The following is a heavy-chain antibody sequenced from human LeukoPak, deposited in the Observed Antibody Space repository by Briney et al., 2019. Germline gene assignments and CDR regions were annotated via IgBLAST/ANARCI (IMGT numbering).Heavy chain of an antibody. V-gene: IGHV4-59*01. CDR1: GGSIYSYY. Sequence: PSETLSLTCTVSGGSIYSYYWSCIRHPPGKALEWIGYVYYSGSTNYNPSLKSRVTISVDTSQNHFSLKLSSVTAADTAVYYCARGGGYDILSGYYFVGSARYAFDIWGQGTMVIVSS. J-gene: IGHJ3*02. CDR3: ARGGGYDILSGYYFVGSARYAFDI. CDR2: VYYSGST. D-gene: IGHD3-9*01.